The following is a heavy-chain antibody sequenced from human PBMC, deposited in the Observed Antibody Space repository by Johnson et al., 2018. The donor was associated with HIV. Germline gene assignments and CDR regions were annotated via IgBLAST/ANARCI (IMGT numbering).Heavy chain of an antibody. V-gene: IGHV3-30*14. J-gene: IGHJ3*02. CDR3: AKYKDNWNYGAFDI. CDR1: GFTFSSYA. CDR2: ISDDAVYK. D-gene: IGHD1-7*01. Sequence: QVQLVESGGGVVQPGRSLRLSCAASGFTFSSYAMHWVRQAPGKGLEWVAVISDDAVYKHYGDSVKGRFTISRDNSKNTLYLQMNSLRAEDTAVYYCAKYKDNWNYGAFDIWGQVTMVTVSS.